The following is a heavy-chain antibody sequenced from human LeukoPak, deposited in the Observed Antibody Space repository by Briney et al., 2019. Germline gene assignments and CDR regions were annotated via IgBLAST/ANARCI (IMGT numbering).Heavy chain of an antibody. CDR3: ARDRGYSTFDY. V-gene: IGHV3-7*01. J-gene: IGHJ4*02. D-gene: IGHD4-23*01. CDR2: IQQDGGEK. Sequence: GGSLRLSCAASGFTFSNYWMSWVRQAPGKGLEWVAHIQQDGGEKIYVDSVKGRFTISRDNARNSLYLQMNSLRAEDTAVYYCARDRGYSTFDYWGQGTLVTVSS. CDR1: GFTFSNYW.